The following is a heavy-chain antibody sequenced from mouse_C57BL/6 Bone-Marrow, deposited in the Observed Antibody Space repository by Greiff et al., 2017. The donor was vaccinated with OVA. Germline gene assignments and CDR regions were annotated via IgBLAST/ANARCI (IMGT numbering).Heavy chain of an antibody. CDR1: GYTFTNYW. V-gene: IGHV1-63*01. D-gene: IGHD1-1*01. J-gene: IGHJ1*03. CDR2: IYPGGGYT. CDR3: ARRGYYYGSSYWYFDV. Sequence: QVQLKQSGAELVRPGTSVKMSCKASGYTFTNYWIGWAKQRPGHGLEWIGDIYPGGGYTNYNEKFKGKATLTADKSSSTAYMQFSSLTSEDSAIYYCARRGYYYGSSYWYFDVWGTGTTVTVSS.